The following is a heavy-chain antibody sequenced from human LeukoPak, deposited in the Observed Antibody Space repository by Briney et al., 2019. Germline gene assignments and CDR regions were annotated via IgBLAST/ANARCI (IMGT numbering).Heavy chain of an antibody. CDR2: IYYSGST. J-gene: IGHJ4*02. V-gene: IGHV4-61*01. CDR3: ARHGAAAGTSYYYFDY. Sequence: PSETLSLTCTVSAYSISSDYYWSWIRQPPGKGLEWIGYIYYSGSTNYNPSLKSRVTISVDTSKNQFSLKLSSVTAADTAVYYCARHGAAAGTSYYYFDYWGQGTLVTVSS. D-gene: IGHD6-13*01. CDR1: AYSISSDYY.